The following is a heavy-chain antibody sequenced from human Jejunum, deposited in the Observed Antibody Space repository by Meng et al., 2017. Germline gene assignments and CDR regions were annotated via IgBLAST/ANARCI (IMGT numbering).Heavy chain of an antibody. Sequence: QGQLQESGPGLVRPSEPLPLICTVSGGSVSRAGYQWGWIRQPPGKGLEWIGYASTNYNPSLKSRVTISLDTSRNQFSLSLSSVTAADTAVYYCARDHMGSLDYWGQGILVTVSS. CDR3: ARDHMGSLDY. CDR1: GGSVSRAGYQ. CDR2: AST. D-gene: IGHD1-26*01. V-gene: IGHV4-61*08. J-gene: IGHJ4*02.